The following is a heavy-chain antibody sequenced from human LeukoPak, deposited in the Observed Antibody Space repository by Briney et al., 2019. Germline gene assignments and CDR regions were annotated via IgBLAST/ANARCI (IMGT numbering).Heavy chain of an antibody. V-gene: IGHV4-59*01. J-gene: IGHJ5*02. CDR1: GGSISSYY. CDR2: IYYSGST. Sequence: SETLSLTCTVSGGSISSYYWSWIRLPPGKGLEWIGYIYYSGSTNYNPSLKSRVTISVDTSKNQFSLKLSSVTAADTAVYYCARAQAIIAAAGTVRGVNWFDPWGQGTLVTVSS. D-gene: IGHD6-13*01. CDR3: ARAQAIIAAAGTVRGVNWFDP.